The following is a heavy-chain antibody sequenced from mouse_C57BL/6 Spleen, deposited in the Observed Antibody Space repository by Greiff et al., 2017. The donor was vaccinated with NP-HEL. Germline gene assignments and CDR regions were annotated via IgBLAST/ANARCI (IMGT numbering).Heavy chain of an antibody. J-gene: IGHJ4*01. CDR3: ARHSSGYYAMDY. Sequence: QVQLQQSGTELVKPGASVKLSCKASGYTFTSYWMHWVKQRPGQGLEWIGNINPSNGGTNYNEKFKSKATLTVDKSSSTAYMQLSSLTSEDSAVYYCARHSSGYYAMDYWGQGTSVTVSS. CDR2: INPSNGGT. V-gene: IGHV1-53*01. CDR1: GYTFTSYW. D-gene: IGHD3-2*02.